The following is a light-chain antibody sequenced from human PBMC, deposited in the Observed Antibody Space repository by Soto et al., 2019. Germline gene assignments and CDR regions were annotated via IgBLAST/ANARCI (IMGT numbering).Light chain of an antibody. CDR3: QQYDDLPYT. Sequence: DIQMTQSPSSLSASVGDRVTIACQARDDINNYLSWFQQKPGKAPKLLIYDASKLEAGVPSRFSGNGSGADFTFTITSLQAEDTATYFCQQYDDLPYTFGQWTKLEIK. CDR2: DAS. CDR1: DDINNY. J-gene: IGKJ2*01. V-gene: IGKV1-33*01.